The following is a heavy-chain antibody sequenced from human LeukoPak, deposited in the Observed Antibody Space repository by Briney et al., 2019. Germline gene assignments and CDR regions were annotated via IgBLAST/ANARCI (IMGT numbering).Heavy chain of an antibody. D-gene: IGHD4-17*01. Sequence: SETLSLTCTVSGGSISSYYWSWIRQPPGKGLEWIGYIYYSGSTNYNPSLKSRVTISVDTSKNQFSLKLSSVTAEDTAVYYCASTAEYGDYQGYWGQGTLVTVSS. V-gene: IGHV4-59*01. CDR3: ASTAEYGDYQGY. CDR2: IYYSGST. J-gene: IGHJ4*02. CDR1: GGSISSYY.